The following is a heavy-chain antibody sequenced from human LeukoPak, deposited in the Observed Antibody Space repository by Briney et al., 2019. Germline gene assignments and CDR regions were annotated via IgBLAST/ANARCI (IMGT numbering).Heavy chain of an antibody. Sequence: GGSLRLSCAASGFTFSSYAMSWVRQAPGKGLEWVSAISGSGGSTYYADSVNGRFTISRDNSKNPLYLRMNSLRAEDTAVYYCSKGSIPYYFDSSGKFDYWGQGTLVTVSS. CDR1: GFTFSSYA. CDR2: ISGSGGST. CDR3: SKGSIPYYFDSSGKFDY. J-gene: IGHJ4*02. V-gene: IGHV3-23*01. D-gene: IGHD3-22*01.